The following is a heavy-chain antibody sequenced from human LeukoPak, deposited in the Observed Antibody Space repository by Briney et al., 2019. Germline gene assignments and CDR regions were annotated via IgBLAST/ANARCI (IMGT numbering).Heavy chain of an antibody. CDR2: IKSKTDGGIT. CDR1: GFTFSNAW. V-gene: IGHV3-15*01. Sequence: GGSLRLSCAASGFTFSNAWMSWVRHAPGKGPEWVGRIKSKTDGGITDYAAPVKGRLTISRDDSKSTLYLQMNSLKTEDTAVYYCTTVYYYDSSGYYYDYWGQGTLVTVSS. D-gene: IGHD3-22*01. CDR3: TTVYYYDSSGYYYDY. J-gene: IGHJ4*02.